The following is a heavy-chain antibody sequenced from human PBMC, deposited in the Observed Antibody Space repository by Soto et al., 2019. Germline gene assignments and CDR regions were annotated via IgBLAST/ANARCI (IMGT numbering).Heavy chain of an antibody. V-gene: IGHV3-48*01. D-gene: IGHD6-25*01. CDR2: ISSSGTTM. CDR3: ARGAETGYSGVDY. CDR1: GFTFSSYS. J-gene: IGHJ4*02. Sequence: EVQLVESGGGLVQPGGSLRLSCAASGFTFSSYSMNWVRQAPGKGLEWVSYISSSGTTMYYADSVKGRCTISRDSAKNSLSLQMNSLRAEDTAVYYCARGAETGYSGVDYWGQGTLVTVSS.